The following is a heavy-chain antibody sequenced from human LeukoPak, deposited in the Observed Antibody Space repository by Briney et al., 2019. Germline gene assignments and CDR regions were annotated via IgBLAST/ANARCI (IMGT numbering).Heavy chain of an antibody. V-gene: IGHV3-30*02. D-gene: IGHD3-3*01. CDR3: AREYFDFWSGPNWFDP. CDR2: IRYDGSNK. Sequence: GGSLRLSCAASGFTFSSYGMHWVRQAPGKGLEWVAFIRYDGSNKYYADSVKGRFTISRGNSKNTLYLQMNSLRAEDTAVYYCAREYFDFWSGPNWFDPWGQGTLVTVSS. J-gene: IGHJ5*02. CDR1: GFTFSSYG.